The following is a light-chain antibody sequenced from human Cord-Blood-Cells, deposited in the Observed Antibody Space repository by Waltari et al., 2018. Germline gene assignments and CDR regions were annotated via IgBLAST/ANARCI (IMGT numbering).Light chain of an antibody. CDR2: GVS. CDR3: SSYTSSSTFVV. Sequence: QSALTQPASVSGSPGQSITISCTGTSSDVGGYNYVSWYQQHPGKAPKLMIYGVSKRASGVSNRFSGSKSGNTASLTISGLQAEDEADYYCSSYTSSSTFVVFGGGTKLTVL. J-gene: IGLJ2*01. CDR1: SSDVGGYNY. V-gene: IGLV2-14*01.